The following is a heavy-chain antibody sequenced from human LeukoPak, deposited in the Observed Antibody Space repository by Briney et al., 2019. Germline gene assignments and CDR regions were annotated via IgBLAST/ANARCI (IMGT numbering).Heavy chain of an antibody. J-gene: IGHJ4*02. CDR2: INPKSGDT. D-gene: IGHD2-2*01. Sequence: ASLKVSCKASGYTFTGYYIHWVRQAPGQGLEWMGWINPKSGDTNYAQKLQGRVTMTTDTSTSTAYMELRSLRSDDTAVYYCARGTSHFDYWGQGTLVTVSS. CDR1: GYTFTGYY. CDR3: ARGTSHFDY. V-gene: IGHV1-2*02.